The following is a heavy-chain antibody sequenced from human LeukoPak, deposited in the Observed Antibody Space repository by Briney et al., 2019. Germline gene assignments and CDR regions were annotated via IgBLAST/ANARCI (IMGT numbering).Heavy chain of an antibody. D-gene: IGHD6-13*01. CDR1: GFTFSSFA. Sequence: GGSLRLSCAASGFTFSSFAMSWVRQAPGRGRVWVSAIRGCGGSTYYADSVKGRFTISRDNSMNTLSLQMNSLRAEDTALYYCAKSSSRTSHYPDFWGQGALVTVSS. CDR3: AKSSSRTSHYPDF. J-gene: IGHJ4*02. CDR2: IRGCGGST. V-gene: IGHV3-23*01.